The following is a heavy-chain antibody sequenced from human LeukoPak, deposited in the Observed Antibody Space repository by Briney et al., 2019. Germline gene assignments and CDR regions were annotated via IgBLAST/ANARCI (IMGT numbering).Heavy chain of an antibody. CDR3: ARVTVVTLGYNWFDP. D-gene: IGHD4-23*01. Sequence: ASVKVSCKASGYTFTGYYIHWVRQAPGQGLEWMGWINPSSGGTNYAQKFQGRVSMTRDRSSSTAYMEMTRLRKDDTAVYYCARVTVVTLGYNWFDPWGQGTLVT. CDR2: INPSSGGT. V-gene: IGHV1-2*02. CDR1: GYTFTGYY. J-gene: IGHJ5*02.